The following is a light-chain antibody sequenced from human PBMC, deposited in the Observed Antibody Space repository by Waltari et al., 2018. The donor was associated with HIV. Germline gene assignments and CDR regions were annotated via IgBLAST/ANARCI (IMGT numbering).Light chain of an antibody. J-gene: IGKJ4*01. Sequence: DIQMTQSPSSLSASVGDTVRITCRASQHISNSVSWFQQQPGNVHRLLVHSEFIWQGGVPSRFRGSGSGTEYTLTISGLQAEDFATYFCQQYYGVPLTFGGGTRVDI. CDR3: QQYYGVPLT. CDR1: QHISNS. CDR2: SEF. V-gene: IGKV1-NL1*01.